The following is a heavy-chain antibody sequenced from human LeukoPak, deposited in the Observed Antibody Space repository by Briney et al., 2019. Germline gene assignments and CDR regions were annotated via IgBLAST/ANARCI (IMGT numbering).Heavy chain of an antibody. Sequence: ASVKVSCKASGGTFSSYAISWVRQAPGQGLEWMGGIIPIFGTANYAQKFQGRVTITTDESTSTAYMELSSLRSEDTAVYYCARGAYYDILTGLGRNWFDPWGQGTLVTVSS. J-gene: IGHJ5*02. CDR2: IIPIFGTA. CDR1: GGTFSSYA. D-gene: IGHD3-9*01. CDR3: ARGAYYDILTGLGRNWFDP. V-gene: IGHV1-69*05.